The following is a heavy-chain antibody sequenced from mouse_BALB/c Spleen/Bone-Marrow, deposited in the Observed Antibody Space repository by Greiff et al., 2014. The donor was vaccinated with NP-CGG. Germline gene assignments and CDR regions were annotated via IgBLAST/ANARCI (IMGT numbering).Heavy chain of an antibody. CDR1: GFTFSDFY. Sequence: VQLKHSGGDLVKPGGSLKLSCAASGFTFSDFYMFWFRQTPEKRLEWVATISDGGTYTYYPDSVKGRFTNSRDNAKNNLYLQMSSLKSEDTAMYYCARSGERYGAMDYWGQGTSVTVSS. D-gene: IGHD1-1*02. CDR3: ARSGERYGAMDY. V-gene: IGHV5-4*02. CDR2: ISDGGTYT. J-gene: IGHJ4*01.